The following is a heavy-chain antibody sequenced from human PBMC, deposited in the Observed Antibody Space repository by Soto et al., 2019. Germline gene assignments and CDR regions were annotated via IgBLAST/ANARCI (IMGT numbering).Heavy chain of an antibody. CDR2: IIPIFGTA. CDR3: ARAKVVAARPWVVYYGMDV. Sequence: QVQLVQSGAEVKKPGSSVKVSCKASGGTFSSYAISWVRQAPGQGLEWMGGIIPIFGTANYAQKFQGRVTITADESTSTAYMELSSLRSEDTAVYYCARAKVVAARPWVVYYGMDVWGQGTTVTVSS. J-gene: IGHJ6*02. V-gene: IGHV1-69*01. D-gene: IGHD2-15*01. CDR1: GGTFSSYA.